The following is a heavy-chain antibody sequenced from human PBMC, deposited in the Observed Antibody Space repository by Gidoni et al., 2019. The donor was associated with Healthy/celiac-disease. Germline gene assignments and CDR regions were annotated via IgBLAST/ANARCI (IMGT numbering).Heavy chain of an antibody. CDR1: GGPISSRSYY. J-gene: IGHJ3*02. Sequence: QLPLQESGPGLVKPSETLSLTCTVSGGPISSRSYYWGWILQPPGKGLEWIGSIYYSGSTYYNPSLKSRVTISVDTSKNQFSLKLSSVTAADTAVYYCARLVWERSYDILTGYPPTAFDIWGQGTMVTVSS. V-gene: IGHV4-39*01. CDR3: ARLVWERSYDILTGYPPTAFDI. CDR2: IYYSGST. D-gene: IGHD3-9*01.